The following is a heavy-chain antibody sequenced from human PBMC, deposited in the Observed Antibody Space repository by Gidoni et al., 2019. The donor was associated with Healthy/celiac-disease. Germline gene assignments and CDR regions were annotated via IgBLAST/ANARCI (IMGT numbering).Heavy chain of an antibody. CDR3: SRGVRVGSSPVGYWFDP. D-gene: IGHD6-13*01. CDR2: IYYSGST. V-gene: IGHV4-31*03. CDR1: GGSISSGGYY. Sequence: QVQLQESGPGRVKPSKTLSLTCTVSGGSISSGGYYWSWIRQHPGKGLEWIGYIYYSGSTYYNPSLKRRITISVDSSKNPFSLMLSSLTAAAAAVYYCSRGVRVGSSPVGYWFDPWGQGTLVTVSS. J-gene: IGHJ5*02.